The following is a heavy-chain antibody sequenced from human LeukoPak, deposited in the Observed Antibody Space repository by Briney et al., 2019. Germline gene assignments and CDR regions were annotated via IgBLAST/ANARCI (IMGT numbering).Heavy chain of an antibody. V-gene: IGHV1-8*01. CDR3: ARFLTGTGRYYXYGMDV. J-gene: IGHJ6*02. CDR2: MNPNSGNT. D-gene: IGHD1-20*01. Sequence: ASVKVSCKASGYTFTSYDINWVRQATGQGLEWMGWMNPNSGNTGYAQKFQGRVTMTRNTSISTAYMELSSLRSEDTAVYYCARFLTGTGRYYXYGMDVWGQGTTVTVSS. CDR1: GYTFTSYD.